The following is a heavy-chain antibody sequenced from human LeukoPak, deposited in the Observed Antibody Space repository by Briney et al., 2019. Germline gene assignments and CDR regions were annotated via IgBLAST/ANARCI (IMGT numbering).Heavy chain of an antibody. CDR3: AKPRSGTGYYHGMDV. Sequence: GGSLRLSCAASGFTFSNYVMNWVRQAPGKGLEWVSAISGSGGSAYYADSVKGRFSISRDNSKNTLDLQMNSLRAEDTAVYYCAKPRSGTGYYHGMDVWGKGTTVTVSS. J-gene: IGHJ6*04. CDR2: ISGSGGSA. D-gene: IGHD3-3*01. V-gene: IGHV3-23*01. CDR1: GFTFSNYV.